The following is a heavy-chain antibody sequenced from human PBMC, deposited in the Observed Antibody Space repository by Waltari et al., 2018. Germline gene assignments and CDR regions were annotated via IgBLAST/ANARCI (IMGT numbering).Heavy chain of an antibody. CDR1: GFPSSSYD. Sequence: EVHLVESGGGLVQPGGSLSFSCAPSGFPSSSYDMNWVRQAPGKGLEGVAYILSSGRTTYYTDSVKGRFTISRDNAKNSLYLQMNSLRAEDTAVYYCARDGYNSFDYWGQGTLVTVSS. CDR2: ILSSGRTT. V-gene: IGHV3-48*03. J-gene: IGHJ4*02. CDR3: ARDGYNSFDY. D-gene: IGHD5-12*01.